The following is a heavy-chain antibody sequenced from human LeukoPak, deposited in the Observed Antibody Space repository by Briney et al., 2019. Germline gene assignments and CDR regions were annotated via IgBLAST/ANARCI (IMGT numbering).Heavy chain of an antibody. J-gene: IGHJ5*02. CDR2: ISSSGSTI. D-gene: IGHD3-22*01. CDR3: ARDLDGYYYDSSGFSWFDP. CDR1: GFTFSDYY. Sequence: GGSLRLSCAASGFTFSDYYMSWIRQAPGKGLEWVSYISSSGSTIYYADSVKGRFTISRDNAKNSLYLQMNSLRAEDTAVYYCARDLDGYYYDSSGFSWFDPWGQGTLVTVSS. V-gene: IGHV3-11*04.